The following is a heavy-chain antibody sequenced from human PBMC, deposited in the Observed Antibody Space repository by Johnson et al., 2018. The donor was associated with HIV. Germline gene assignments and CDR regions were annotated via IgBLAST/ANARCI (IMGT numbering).Heavy chain of an antibody. CDR2: IQYDDNHE. J-gene: IGHJ3*02. V-gene: IGHV3-30*02. CDR3: AKEAPGRWDLPVWAAIDI. CDR1: GFTFDDYG. Sequence: QVQLVESGGGVVRPGGSLRLSCAASGFTFDDYGMSWVRQAPGQGLEWVAFIQYDDNHEYYADSVKGRSTMSRDISKNTVQLQINSLRVDDTALYYCAKEAPGRWDLPVWAAIDIWGQGTMVTVSS. D-gene: IGHD3-16*01.